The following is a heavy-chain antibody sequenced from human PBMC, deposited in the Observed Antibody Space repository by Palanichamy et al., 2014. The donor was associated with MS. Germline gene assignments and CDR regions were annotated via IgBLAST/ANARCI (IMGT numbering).Heavy chain of an antibody. V-gene: IGHV3-33*08. CDR3: ARENWDVTKNAFDM. J-gene: IGHJ3*02. CDR1: GFTFGRYG. CDR2: VRYDGSSM. Sequence: QAQAGGGLGEAWSSLGGPSTLSCAASGFTFGRYGMHWVRQTPGKGLEWVAVVRYDGSSMSYVESVKGRFTISRDNSKNTLYLQLNSLRAEDTAVYFCARENWDVTKNAFDMWGQGTVVTVSS. D-gene: IGHD1-14*01.